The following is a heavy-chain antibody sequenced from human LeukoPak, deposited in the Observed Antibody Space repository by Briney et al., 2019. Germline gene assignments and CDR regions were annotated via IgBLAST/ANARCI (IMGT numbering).Heavy chain of an antibody. J-gene: IGHJ5*02. CDR1: GGSFSGYY. Sequence: KPSETLSLTCAVYGGSFSGYYWSWIRQPPGKGLEWIGEINHSGSTNYNPSLKSRVTISVDTSKNQFSLKLSSVTAADTAVYYCARLLYCSSTSCYEGWFDPWGQGTLVTVSS. CDR3: ARLLYCSSTSCYEGWFDP. V-gene: IGHV4-34*01. CDR2: INHSGST. D-gene: IGHD2-2*01.